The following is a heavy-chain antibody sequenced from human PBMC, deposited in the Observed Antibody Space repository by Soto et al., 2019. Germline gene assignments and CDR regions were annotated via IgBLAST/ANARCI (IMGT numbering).Heavy chain of an antibody. Sequence: EVQLLESGGGLVKPGGSLRLSCAASGFTFRSYVMSWVRQAPGKGLEWLSTITGTGSNTYYADSVRGRFAISRDNSKDMLYLQMDSLGAEDTAVYYCGKMAWLGDLPGHDFWGQGTLVTVSS. J-gene: IGHJ4*02. V-gene: IGHV3-23*01. D-gene: IGHD3-10*01. CDR1: GFTFRSYV. CDR3: GKMAWLGDLPGHDF. CDR2: ITGTGSNT.